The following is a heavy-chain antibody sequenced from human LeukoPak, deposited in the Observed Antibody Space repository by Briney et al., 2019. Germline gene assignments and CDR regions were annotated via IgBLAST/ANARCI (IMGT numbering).Heavy chain of an antibody. CDR1: GFTFSSYG. J-gene: IGHJ4*02. CDR2: ISYDGSNK. Sequence: GGSLRLSCAASGFTFSSYGMHWVRQAPGKGLEWVAVISYDGSNKYYADSVKGRFTISRDNSKNTLYLQMNSLRAEDTAVYYCAKVANYYDSLFDYWGQGTLVTVSS. CDR3: AKVANYYDSLFDY. D-gene: IGHD3-22*01. V-gene: IGHV3-30*18.